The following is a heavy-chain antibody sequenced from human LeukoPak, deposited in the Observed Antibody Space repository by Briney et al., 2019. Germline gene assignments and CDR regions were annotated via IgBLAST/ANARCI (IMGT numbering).Heavy chain of an antibody. J-gene: IGHJ4*02. V-gene: IGHV4-59*08. Sequence: SETLSLTCTVSGGSVSNYYLSWIRQPPGKGLEWIGYVYYTGSTNYNPSLKSRVTMFEDKSKNQFSLRLYSVTVADTAVYYCARHFAYSSSSYFDYWGQGSLVTVSS. D-gene: IGHD6-6*01. CDR3: ARHFAYSSSSYFDY. CDR1: GGSVSNYY. CDR2: VYYTGST.